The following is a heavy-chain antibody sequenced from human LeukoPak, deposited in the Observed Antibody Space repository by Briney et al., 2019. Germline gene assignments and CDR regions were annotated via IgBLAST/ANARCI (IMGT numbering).Heavy chain of an antibody. CDR3: TRHVVITTVFDY. J-gene: IGHJ4*02. CDR2: IRSKAYGGTT. D-gene: IGHD3-22*01. V-gene: IGHV3-49*04. Sequence: PGGSLRLSCTASGFTFGVYAMSWVRQAPGKGLEWVGFIRSKAYGGTTEYAASVRGRLTISRDDSKSIAYLQMNSLKTEDTAVYYCTRHVVITTVFDYWGQGTLVTVSS. CDR1: GFTFGVYA.